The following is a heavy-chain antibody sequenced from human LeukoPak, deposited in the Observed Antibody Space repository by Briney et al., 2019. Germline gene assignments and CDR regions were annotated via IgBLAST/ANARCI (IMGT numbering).Heavy chain of an antibody. CDR1: AFTFSSYA. CDR3: AKGGEQQLIRGYFDY. J-gene: IGHJ4*02. Sequence: GGSLRLSCAASAFTFSSYAMSWVRQAPGKGLEWVSVISGSGGSTFYADSVKGRFTISRDNSKNTLYLQMNSLRGEDTAIYYCAKGGEQQLIRGYFDYWGQGALVTVSS. D-gene: IGHD6-13*01. V-gene: IGHV3-23*01. CDR2: ISGSGGST.